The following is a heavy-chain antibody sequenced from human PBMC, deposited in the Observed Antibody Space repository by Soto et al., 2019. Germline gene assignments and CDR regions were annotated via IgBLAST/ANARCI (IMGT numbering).Heavy chain of an antibody. CDR1: GGPISGGGYS. CDR3: ARENRYNWNYRGAFDI. J-gene: IGHJ3*02. CDR2: IYHSGST. V-gene: IGHV4-30-2*01. D-gene: IGHD1-7*01. Sequence: PSETLSLTFAVSGGPISGGGYSWSWIRQPPGKGLEWIWYIYHSGSTYYNPYLKSRVTISVDSSKNQFSLKLSSVTAADTAVYYCARENRYNWNYRGAFDIWGRGTMVTVS.